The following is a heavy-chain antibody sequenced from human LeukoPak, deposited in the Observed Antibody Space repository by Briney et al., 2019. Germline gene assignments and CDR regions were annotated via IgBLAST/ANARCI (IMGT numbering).Heavy chain of an antibody. J-gene: IGHJ6*02. D-gene: IGHD1-26*01. V-gene: IGHV1-69*13. CDR2: IIPIFGTA. CDR3: ARENRGSGSPRPYYYGMDV. CDR1: GGTFSSYA. Sequence: SVEVSCKASGGTFSSYAISWVRQAPGQGLEWMGGIIPIFGTANYAQKFQGRVTITADESTSTAYMELSSLRSEDTAVYYCARENRGSGSPRPYYYGMDVWGQGTTVTVSS.